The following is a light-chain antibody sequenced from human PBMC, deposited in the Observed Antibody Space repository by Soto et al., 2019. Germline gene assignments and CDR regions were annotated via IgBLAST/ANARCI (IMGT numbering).Light chain of an antibody. CDR2: DAS. CDR3: QQSGISVYT. CDR1: QCISSY. Sequence: DIEMTQSPSYMSASLGDRSTSTCMASQCISSYLNWYQQKPGKAPKLLIYDASSLQNGVPSRFSGSGSGTDFTLTISRLEPEDFAVYYCQQSGISVYTFGQGTRLEIK. V-gene: IGKV1-39*02. J-gene: IGKJ5*01.